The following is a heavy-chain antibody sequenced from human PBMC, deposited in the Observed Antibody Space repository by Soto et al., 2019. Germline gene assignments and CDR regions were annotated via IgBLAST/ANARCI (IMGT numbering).Heavy chain of an antibody. CDR1: GFNFDDYA. CDR3: VKDTYLLVGATHFDF. CDR2: ISWNGESV. Sequence: EVQLVESGGGLVQPGRSLSLSCAASGFNFDDYAMHWVRQPPGKGLEWVAGISWNGESVSYADSVKGRFTISRDNAKNSLSLHMASLRAEDTAFSYCVKDTYLLVGATHFDFWGQGALGTVSS. J-gene: IGHJ4*02. V-gene: IGHV3-9*01. D-gene: IGHD1-26*01.